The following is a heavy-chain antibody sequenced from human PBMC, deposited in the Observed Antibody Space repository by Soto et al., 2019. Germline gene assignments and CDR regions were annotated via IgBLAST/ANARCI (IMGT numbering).Heavy chain of an antibody. CDR3: ARRKGGRLGELLEFDY. CDR1: GGTFSSYA. J-gene: IGHJ4*02. D-gene: IGHD3-16*01. CDR2: IIPIFGTA. Sequence: SVKVSCKASGGTFSSYAISWVRQAPGQGLEWMGGIIPIFGTANYAQKFQGRVTMTADESTSTAYMELSSLRSEDTAVYYCARRKGGRLGELLEFDYWGQGTLVTVPQ. V-gene: IGHV1-69*13.